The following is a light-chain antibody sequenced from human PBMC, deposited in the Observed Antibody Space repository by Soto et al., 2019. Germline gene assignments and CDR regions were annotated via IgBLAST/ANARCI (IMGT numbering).Light chain of an antibody. J-gene: IGKJ1*01. CDR1: QRINRW. CDR3: QQLNNYPRT. Sequence: DIQMTQSPSTLSASVGDRVTINCRASQRINRWLAWYQQKPGKAPNLLIYDASSLQIGVPSRFIGSGSGTEFTLTIDSLQPDDFATYYCQQLNNYPRTFGQGTKVAIK. CDR2: DAS. V-gene: IGKV1-5*01.